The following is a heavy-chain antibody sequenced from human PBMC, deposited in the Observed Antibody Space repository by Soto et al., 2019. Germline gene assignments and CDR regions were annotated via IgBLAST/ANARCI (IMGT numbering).Heavy chain of an antibody. V-gene: IGHV4-31*03. D-gene: IGHD3-3*01. CDR2: IYYSGST. Sequence: SETLSLTCTVSGGSISSGGYYWSWIRQHPGKGLEWIGYIYYSGSTYYNPSLKSRVTISVDTSKNQFSLKLSSVTAADTAVYYCARGGSKGITIFGVRFDPWGQGTLVTVSS. J-gene: IGHJ5*02. CDR3: ARGGSKGITIFGVRFDP. CDR1: GGSISSGGYY.